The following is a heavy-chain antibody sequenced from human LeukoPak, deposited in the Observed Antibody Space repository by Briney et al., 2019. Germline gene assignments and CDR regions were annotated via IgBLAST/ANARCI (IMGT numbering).Heavy chain of an antibody. V-gene: IGHV3-23*01. CDR2: ISGSGGST. CDR1: GFTFSSYA. J-gene: IGHJ4*02. CDR3: VRYGDYLFYFDY. Sequence: RSGGSLRLSCAASGFTFSSYAMSWVRQAPGKGLEWVSAISGSGGSTYYADSVKGRFTISRDNSKNTLYLQMNSLRAEDTAVYYCVRYGDYLFYFDYWGQGTLVTVSS. D-gene: IGHD4-17*01.